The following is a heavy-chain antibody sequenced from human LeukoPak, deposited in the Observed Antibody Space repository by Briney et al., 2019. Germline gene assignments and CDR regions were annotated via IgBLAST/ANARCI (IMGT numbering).Heavy chain of an antibody. CDR1: GFTFSGSA. J-gene: IGHJ5*02. CDR2: IRSEANSYAT. CDR3: ARDRTDYYYDSSGFAEFDP. D-gene: IGHD3-22*01. Sequence: GGSLRLSCAASGFTFSGSAMHWVRQASGKGLERVGRIRSEANSYATAYAASVKGRFTISRDDSKNSLYLQMNSLRAEDTAVYYCARDRTDYYYDSSGFAEFDPWGQGTLVTVSS. V-gene: IGHV3-73*01.